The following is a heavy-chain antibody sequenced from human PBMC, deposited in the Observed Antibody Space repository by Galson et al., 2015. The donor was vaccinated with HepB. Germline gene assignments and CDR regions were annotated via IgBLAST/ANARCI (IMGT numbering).Heavy chain of an antibody. CDR1: GFTFSSYG. D-gene: IGHD3-22*01. J-gene: IGHJ4*02. Sequence: SLRLSCAASGFTFSSYGMHWVRQAPGKGLEWVAVIWYDGSNKYYADSVKGRFTISRDNSKNTLYLQMNSLRAEDTAVCYCARGTSIYDSSGYYPWPLDYWGQGTLVTVSS. CDR3: ARGTSIYDSSGYYPWPLDY. CDR2: IWYDGSNK. V-gene: IGHV3-33*01.